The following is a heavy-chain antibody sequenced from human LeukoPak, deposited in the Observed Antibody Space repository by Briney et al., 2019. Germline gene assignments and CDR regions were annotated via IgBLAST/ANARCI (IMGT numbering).Heavy chain of an antibody. V-gene: IGHV3-30*18. CDR2: ISYDGSNK. CDR1: GFTFSIYW. J-gene: IGHJ4*02. Sequence: GGSLRLSCAASGFTFSIYWMHWVRQAPGKGLEWVAVISYDGSNKYYADSVKGRFTISRDNSKNTLYLQMNSLRAEDTAVYYCAKPLPADYYGSGSSIPAYWGQGTLVTVSS. D-gene: IGHD3-10*01. CDR3: AKPLPADYYGSGSSIPAY.